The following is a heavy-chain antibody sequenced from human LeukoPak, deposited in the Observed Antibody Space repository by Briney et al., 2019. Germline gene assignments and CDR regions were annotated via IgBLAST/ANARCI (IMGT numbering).Heavy chain of an antibody. V-gene: IGHV4-34*01. Sequence: PSETLSLTSAVYGGSFSGYYWSWIRQAPGKGLEWIGEINHSGSTNYNPSLKSRVTISVDTSKNQFSLKLSSVTAADTAVYYCARAGLNGDVDYWGQGTLVTVSS. D-gene: IGHD4-17*01. CDR1: GGSFSGYY. J-gene: IGHJ4*02. CDR2: INHSGST. CDR3: ARAGLNGDVDY.